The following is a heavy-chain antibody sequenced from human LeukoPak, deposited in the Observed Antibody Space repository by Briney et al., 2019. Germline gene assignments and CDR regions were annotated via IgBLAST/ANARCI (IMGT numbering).Heavy chain of an antibody. Sequence: ASVKVSCKASGYTFTGYYMHWVRQAPGQGQELMGWVNTNSGGTNYAQKFQGRVTMTRYTSISTAYMELSRLRSDDAAVYYCARGLNYYGSGSYQAKVGWGQGTLVTVSS. J-gene: IGHJ4*02. D-gene: IGHD3-10*01. V-gene: IGHV1-2*02. CDR1: GYTFTGYY. CDR3: ARGLNYYGSGSYQAKVG. CDR2: VNTNSGGT.